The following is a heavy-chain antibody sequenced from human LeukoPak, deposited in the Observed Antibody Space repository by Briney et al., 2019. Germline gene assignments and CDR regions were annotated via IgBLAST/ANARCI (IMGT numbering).Heavy chain of an antibody. CDR2: INPNSGGT. Sequence: EASVKVSCKASGYTFTGYYMHWVRQAPGQGLEWMGWINPNSGGTNYAQKFQGRVTMTRDTSISTAYMELSRLRSDDTAVYYCARAITTGYYYCYYYMDVWGKGTTVTVSS. CDR1: GYTFTGYY. CDR3: ARAITTGYYYCYYYMDV. V-gene: IGHV1-2*02. D-gene: IGHD3-22*01. J-gene: IGHJ6*03.